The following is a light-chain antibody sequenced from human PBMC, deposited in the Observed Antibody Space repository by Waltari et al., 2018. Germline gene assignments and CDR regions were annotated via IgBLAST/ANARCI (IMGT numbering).Light chain of an antibody. CDR2: WAS. V-gene: IGKV4-1*01. Sequence: DIVMTQSPDSLAVSLGERATIQCKSSQSSLDSSHKRNYLGWDYQKPGQPPKLLIYWASTREFGVPDRFSGSGSGTDFTLTINSLQPEDVAVYYCQQYYSSPPAWTFGQGTKVEIK. CDR3: QQYYSSPPAWT. CDR1: QSSLDSSHKRNY. J-gene: IGKJ1*01.